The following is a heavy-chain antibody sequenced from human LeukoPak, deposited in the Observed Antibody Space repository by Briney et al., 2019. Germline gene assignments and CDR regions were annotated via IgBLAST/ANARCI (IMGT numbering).Heavy chain of an antibody. V-gene: IGHV4-34*01. CDR1: GFTFSSYA. CDR2: INHSGST. Sequence: GSLRLSCAASGFTFSSYAMSWVRQPPGKGLEWIGEINHSGSTNYNPSLKSRVTISVDTSKNQFSLKLSSVTAADTAVYYCASTSLIVVVPAAHDAFDIWGQGTMVTVSS. J-gene: IGHJ3*02. D-gene: IGHD2-2*01. CDR3: ASTSLIVVVPAAHDAFDI.